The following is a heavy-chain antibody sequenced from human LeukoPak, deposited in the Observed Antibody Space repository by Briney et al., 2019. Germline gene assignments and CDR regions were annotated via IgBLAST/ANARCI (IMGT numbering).Heavy chain of an antibody. Sequence: SVKVSCKASGGTFSSYAISWVRQAPGQGLEWMGGIIPIFGTANYAQKFQGRVTITADKSTSTAYMELSSLRSEDTAVYYCARVAVAGTGYYYYYMDVWGKGTTVTISS. CDR3: ARVAVAGTGYYYYYMDV. CDR1: GGTFSSYA. CDR2: IIPIFGTA. D-gene: IGHD6-19*01. V-gene: IGHV1-69*06. J-gene: IGHJ6*03.